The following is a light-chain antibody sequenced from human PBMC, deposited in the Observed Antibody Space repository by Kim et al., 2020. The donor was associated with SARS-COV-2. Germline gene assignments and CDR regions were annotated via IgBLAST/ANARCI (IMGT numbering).Light chain of an antibody. V-gene: IGKV1-27*01. CDR2: AAS. CDR3: QKYNSAPWT. CDR1: QDISNS. J-gene: IGKJ1*01. Sequence: SADIGDRVTITRRARQDISNSLAWYQQKPGKVPQVLIYAASTLRSGVPSRFSGSGSVTEFTLTIGSLQTEDVATYYCQKYNSAPWTFGPGTKVDIK.